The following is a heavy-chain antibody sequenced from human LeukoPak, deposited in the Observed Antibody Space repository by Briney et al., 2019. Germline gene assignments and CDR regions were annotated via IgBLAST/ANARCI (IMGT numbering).Heavy chain of an antibody. V-gene: IGHV3-23*01. D-gene: IGHD3-3*02. J-gene: IGHJ1*01. CDR3: ANLIFGAAGYQYFQL. CDR2: ISESADHT. Sequence: HAGGSLRLSCAASGFTFSSYAMAWVRQAPGQGLEWVSGISESADHTYYADSVKGRFTIPRDNSKNTLYLQMSSLRAGDTAIYYCANLIFGAAGYQYFQLWGQGTLVTVSS. CDR1: GFTFSSYA.